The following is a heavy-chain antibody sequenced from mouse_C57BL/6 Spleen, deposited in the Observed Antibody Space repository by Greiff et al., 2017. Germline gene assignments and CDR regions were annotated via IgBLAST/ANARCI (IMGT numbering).Heavy chain of an antibody. CDR2: IDPSDGYT. J-gene: IGHJ2*01. D-gene: IGHD1-1*01. CDR3: ARGGIRGVARGYLDY. V-gene: IGHV1-69*01. CDR1: GYTFTSYW. Sequence: VQLQQPGAELVMPGASVKMSCKASGYTFTSYWMHWVKQRPGQGLEWIGEIDPSDGYTNYNQKFKGKATLTADKSSSTAYMQLSSLTSEDSAVYNCARGGIRGVARGYLDYWGQGTTLTVSS.